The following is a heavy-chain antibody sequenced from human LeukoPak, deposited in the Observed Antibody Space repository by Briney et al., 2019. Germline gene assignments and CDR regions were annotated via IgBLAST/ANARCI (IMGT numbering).Heavy chain of an antibody. CDR3: ASSSYSSSSF. CDR1: GFTVSTYW. D-gene: IGHD6-6*01. V-gene: IGHV3-7*01. CDR2: INQDGSQI. J-gene: IGHJ4*02. Sequence: PGGSLRLSCTASGFTVSTYWMIWARQAPGKGLAWVANINQDGSQIYYAGSVEGRFTISRDNAKDSLLLQMNSLRAEDTALYYCASSSYSSSSFWGQGTLVTVSS.